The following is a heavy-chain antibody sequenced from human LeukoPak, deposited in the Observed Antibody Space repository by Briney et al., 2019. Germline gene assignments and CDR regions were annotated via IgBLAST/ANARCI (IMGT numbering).Heavy chain of an antibody. V-gene: IGHV4-38-2*02. CDR1: GYSISSGYY. D-gene: IGHD5-18*01. CDR3: ARDTGYSYGLDAFDI. Sequence: SETLSLTCAVSGYSISSGYYWGWIRQPPGKGLEWIGSIYHSGSTNYNPSLKSRVTISVDTSKNQFSLKLSSVTAADTAVYYCARDTGYSYGLDAFDIWGQGTMVTVSS. CDR2: IYHSGST. J-gene: IGHJ3*02.